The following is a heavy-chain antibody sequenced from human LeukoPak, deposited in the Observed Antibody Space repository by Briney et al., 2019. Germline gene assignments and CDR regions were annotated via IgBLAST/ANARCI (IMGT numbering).Heavy chain of an antibody. D-gene: IGHD5-12*01. V-gene: IGHV4-59*01. J-gene: IGHJ6*02. CDR1: GVSISHYY. Sequence: PSETLSLTCTVSGVSISHYYWSWIRQPPGKGLEWVGYIYYSGTTNYNPSLKSRVTISVETSKNQFSLKLRSVPAADTAVYYCAGEGSQAKVAEGMDVWGQGTTVTVSS. CDR2: IYYSGTT. CDR3: AGEGSQAKVAEGMDV.